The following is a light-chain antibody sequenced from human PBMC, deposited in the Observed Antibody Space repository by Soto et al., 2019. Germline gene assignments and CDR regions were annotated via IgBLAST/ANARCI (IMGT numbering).Light chain of an antibody. CDR1: SSDVGSYNL. CDR2: EVS. CDR3: CSYAGSSTFDVV. J-gene: IGLJ2*01. V-gene: IGLV2-23*02. Sequence: QSVLTQPASVSGSPGQSITISCTGTSSDVGSYNLVSWYQQHPGKAPKLMIYEVSKRPSGVSNRFSGSKSGNTASLTISGRQAEDEADYYCCSYAGSSTFDVVFGGGTKLTVL.